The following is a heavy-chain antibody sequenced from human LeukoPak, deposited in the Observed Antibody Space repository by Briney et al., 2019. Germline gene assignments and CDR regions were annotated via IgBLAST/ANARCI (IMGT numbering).Heavy chain of an antibody. D-gene: IGHD3-22*01. V-gene: IGHV3-30*02. Sequence: GGSLRLSCAASGFTFSSYGMHWVRQAPGKGLEWVAFIRYDGSNKYYADSVKGRFTISRDNSKNTLYLQMNSLRAEDTAVYYCANRDDSHYYDSSGYRERGIDYWGQGTLVTVSS. CDR2: IRYDGSNK. J-gene: IGHJ4*02. CDR1: GFTFSSYG. CDR3: ANRDDSHYYDSSGYRERGIDY.